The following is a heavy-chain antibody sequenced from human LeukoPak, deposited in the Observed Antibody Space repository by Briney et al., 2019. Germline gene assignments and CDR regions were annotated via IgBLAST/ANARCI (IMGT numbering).Heavy chain of an antibody. J-gene: IGHJ4*02. Sequence: QPGRSLRLSCAASGFSFRTYGMHWVRQAPGKGLGWVAVISYDGSNKYYADSVKGRFTISRDNSKNTLYLQMNSLRAEDTAVYYCARVPYCSGGSCKYYFDYWGQGTLVTVSS. V-gene: IGHV3-30*03. CDR3: ARVPYCSGGSCKYYFDY. CDR2: ISYDGSNK. CDR1: GFSFRTYG. D-gene: IGHD2-15*01.